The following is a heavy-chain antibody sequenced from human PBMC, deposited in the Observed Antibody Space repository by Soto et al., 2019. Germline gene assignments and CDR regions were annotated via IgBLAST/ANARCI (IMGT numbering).Heavy chain of an antibody. J-gene: IGHJ4*02. V-gene: IGHV3-23*01. CDR2: ISGSGGAT. D-gene: IGHD6-13*01. CDR3: AKDAIMVSSSFNYFDF. Sequence: GGSLRLSCVVSGFIPSSYAMSWVRQAPGKGLEWVSGISGSGGATSYADSVKGRFTISRDNSKNTLYLQMNSLSAEDTAIYYCAKDAIMVSSSFNYFDFWRQGALVTVSS. CDR1: GFIPSSYA.